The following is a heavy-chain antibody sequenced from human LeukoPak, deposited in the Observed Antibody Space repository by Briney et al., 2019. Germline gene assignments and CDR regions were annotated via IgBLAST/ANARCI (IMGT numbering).Heavy chain of an antibody. V-gene: IGHV3-13*01. D-gene: IGHD1-1*01. Sequence: GGSLRLSCAASGFTFSGFDMHWVRQPTGQGLEWVSTIGTASDTYYPGSVGGRFTLSRDNAKNSLYLQMNSLTAGDTAVYYCARGPPRGKYYYMDVWGKGTTVTVSS. CDR2: IGTASDT. CDR3: ARGPPRGKYYYMDV. J-gene: IGHJ6*03. CDR1: GFTFSGFD.